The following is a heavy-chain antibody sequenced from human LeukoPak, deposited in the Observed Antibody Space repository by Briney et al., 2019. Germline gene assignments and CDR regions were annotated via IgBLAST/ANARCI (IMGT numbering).Heavy chain of an antibody. Sequence: GGSLRLSCAASGFTFSSSEMTWVRQAPGKGLEWLSYIHSTGSPIYYADSVKGRFTISRDNAKNSLYLQMNSLRAEDTAVYYCARRVGGWGQGTLVTVSS. D-gene: IGHD3-10*01. CDR2: IHSTGSPI. CDR1: GFTFSSSE. J-gene: IGHJ4*02. V-gene: IGHV3-48*03. CDR3: ARRVGG.